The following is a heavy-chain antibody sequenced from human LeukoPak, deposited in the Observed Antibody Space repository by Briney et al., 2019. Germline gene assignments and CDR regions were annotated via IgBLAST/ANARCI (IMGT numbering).Heavy chain of an antibody. CDR2: ISAYNGNT. D-gene: IGHD6-19*01. J-gene: IGHJ4*02. Sequence: ASVKVSCNASGHTLTSYGISWVRQAPGQGLEWMGWISAYNGNTNYAQKLQGRVTMTTDTSTSTAYMELRSLRSDDTAVYYCARDLMVGWYGFGGHDYRGQGTLVTVSS. V-gene: IGHV1-18*01. CDR1: GHTLTSYG. CDR3: ARDLMVGWYGFGGHDY.